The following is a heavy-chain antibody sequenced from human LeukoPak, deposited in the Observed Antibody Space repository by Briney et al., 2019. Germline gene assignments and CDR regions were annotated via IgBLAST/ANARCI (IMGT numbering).Heavy chain of an antibody. CDR2: INPSGGST. V-gene: IGHV1-46*01. Sequence: ASVKVSCKASGYTFTNYYIHWVRQAPGQGLEWMGIINPSGGSTSYAQKFQGRVTMTRDTSTSTVYMELSSLRSEDTAVYYCARGLSDPIVVVPAAMDYWGQGTLVTVSS. D-gene: IGHD2-2*01. J-gene: IGHJ4*02. CDR1: GYTFTNYY. CDR3: ARGLSDPIVVVPAAMDY.